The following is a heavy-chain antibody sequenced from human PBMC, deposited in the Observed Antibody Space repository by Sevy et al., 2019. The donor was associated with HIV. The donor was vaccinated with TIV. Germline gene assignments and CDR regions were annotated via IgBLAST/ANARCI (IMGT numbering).Heavy chain of an antibody. V-gene: IGHV3-30-3*01. J-gene: IGHJ3*02. CDR2: ISYDGSNK. CDR3: ARDGRAGAFDI. Sequence: GGSLRLSCAASGFTFSSYAMHWVRQAPGKGLEWVAVISYDGSNKYYADSVKGRFTISRDNSKNTLYLQMNSLRAEDTAVYYCARDGRAGAFDIWGQRTMVTVSS. D-gene: IGHD1-26*01. CDR1: GFTFSSYA.